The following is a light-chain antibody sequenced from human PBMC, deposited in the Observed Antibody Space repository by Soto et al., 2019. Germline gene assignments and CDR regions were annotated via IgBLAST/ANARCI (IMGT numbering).Light chain of an antibody. Sequence: EIVLTQSPGTLSLSPGERATLSCRASQSVSSRYLAWYQPKPGQAPRLXXYGASSRANGIPDRFSGSGSGTDLTLTINNLQPEDFAAYVCQQTFNVPTWTFGQGTKVDIK. V-gene: IGKV3-20*01. CDR1: QSVSSRY. CDR2: GAS. J-gene: IGKJ1*01. CDR3: QQTFNVPTWT.